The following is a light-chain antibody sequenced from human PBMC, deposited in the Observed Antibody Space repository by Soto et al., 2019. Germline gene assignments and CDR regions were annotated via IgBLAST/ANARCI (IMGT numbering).Light chain of an antibody. CDR1: SSEVGGYNY. V-gene: IGLV2-11*01. CDR3: CSYAGSYPVV. CDR2: DVS. J-gene: IGLJ2*01. Sequence: QSVLTQPRSVSGSPGQSVTISCTGTSSEVGGYNYVSWYQQHPGKAPKLMIYDVSKRPSGVPDRFSGSKSGNTASLTISGLQAEDEADYYCCSYAGSYPVVFGGGTKLTVL.